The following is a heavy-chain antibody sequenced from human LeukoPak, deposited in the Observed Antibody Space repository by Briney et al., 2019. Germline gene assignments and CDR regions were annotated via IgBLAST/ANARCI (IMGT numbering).Heavy chain of an antibody. Sequence: PGGSLRLSCAASGFTFSSYSMNWVRQAPGKGLEWGSYISGSSSTIYHADSVKGRFTISRDNGKNTLYLQMNSLRAEDTAVYYCARGSTYYDSSGQVPFDYWGQGTLVTVSS. CDR3: ARGSTYYDSSGQVPFDY. D-gene: IGHD3-22*01. CDR1: GFTFSSYS. CDR2: ISGSSSTI. J-gene: IGHJ4*02. V-gene: IGHV3-48*01.